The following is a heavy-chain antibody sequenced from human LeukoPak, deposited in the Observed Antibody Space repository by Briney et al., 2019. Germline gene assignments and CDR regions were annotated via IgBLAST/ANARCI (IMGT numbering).Heavy chain of an antibody. J-gene: IGHJ5*02. D-gene: IGHD3-10*01. V-gene: IGHV3-64*04. Sequence: GGSLRLACSASGFSFSAYAMHWVRQAPGKGLEYVSAISGDGITTYHADSVKGRFTIARDNSKNTLYLQMNSLRAEDTAVYYCAKDSWVYYYGSGSYYETWGQGTLVTVSS. CDR1: GFSFSAYA. CDR3: AKDSWVYYYGSGSYYET. CDR2: ISGDGITT.